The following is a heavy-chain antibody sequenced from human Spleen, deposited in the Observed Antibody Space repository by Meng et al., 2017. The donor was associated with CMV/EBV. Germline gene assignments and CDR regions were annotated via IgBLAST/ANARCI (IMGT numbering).Heavy chain of an antibody. V-gene: IGHV3-9*01. CDR3: AKGPFSTTAYYFDH. D-gene: IGHD4-11*01. Sequence: SLKISCAASGFTFSSYAMHWVRQAPGKGLEWVSGISWNSGNIAYADSVKGRFIISRDNAKNSLYLQMNSLRAEDTALYYCAKGPFSTTAYYFDHWGQGTLVTVSS. J-gene: IGHJ4*02. CDR2: ISWNSGNI. CDR1: GFTFSSYA.